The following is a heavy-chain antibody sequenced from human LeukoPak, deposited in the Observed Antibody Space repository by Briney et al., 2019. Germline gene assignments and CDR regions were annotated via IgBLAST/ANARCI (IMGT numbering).Heavy chain of an antibody. J-gene: IGHJ6*03. CDR2: MNPNSGKT. CDR1: GYTFTSYD. D-gene: IGHD6-13*01. Sequence: ASVKVSCKASGYTFTSYDINWVRQATGQGREWMGWMNPNSGKTGYAQKFQGRVTMTRNTYISTAYMELSSLRSEDTAVYYCARDSSSSHMDVWGKGTTVTVSS. V-gene: IGHV1-8*01. CDR3: ARDSSSSHMDV.